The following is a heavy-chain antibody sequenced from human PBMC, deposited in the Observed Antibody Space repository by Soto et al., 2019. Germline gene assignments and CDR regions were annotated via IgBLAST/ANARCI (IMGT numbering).Heavy chain of an antibody. CDR2: IYWNDEQ. CDR1: GFSLTSGVVG. J-gene: IGHJ6*02. D-gene: IGHD6-13*01. V-gene: IGHV2-5*01. CDR3: AHRLPGPSGYDV. Sequence: SGPTLVNPTQTLTLTRTFSGFSLTSGVVGVGWIRQPPGEALEWLALIYWNDEQYYNPSLRNRLTITRDTSKNQVVLTMTNMDPVDTATYYCAHRLPGPSGYDVWGQGTTVTVSS.